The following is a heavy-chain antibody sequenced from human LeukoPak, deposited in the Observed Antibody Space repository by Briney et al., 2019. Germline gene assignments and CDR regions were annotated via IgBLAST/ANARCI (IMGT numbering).Heavy chain of an antibody. CDR3: ARGLGVGYTKKNYFDY. Sequence: ASVKVSCKASGYTFTNNYLHWVRQAPGQGLEWMGMIYPRDGSTSYAQNFQGRVTMTRDTSTSTVYMELSSLRSEDTAVYYCARGLGVGYTKKNYFDYWGQGTLVTVSS. D-gene: IGHD5-18*01. CDR2: IYPRDGST. J-gene: IGHJ4*02. V-gene: IGHV1-46*01. CDR1: GYTFTNNY.